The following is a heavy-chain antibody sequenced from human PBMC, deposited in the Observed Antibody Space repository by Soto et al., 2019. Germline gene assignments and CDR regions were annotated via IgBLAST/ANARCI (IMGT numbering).Heavy chain of an antibody. CDR2: ISSSGRTI. CDR1: GFTFSDYY. CDR3: APSLGVVSNWFDP. J-gene: IGHJ5*02. Sequence: QVQLVESGGGLVKPGGSLRLSCAASGFTFSDYYMTWIRQAPGKGLEWVAYISSSGRTIYYADSVKGRFTISRDNAKKSLYLQMNSLRAEDTAVYYCAPSLGVVSNWFDPWGQGTLVTVYS. D-gene: IGHD3-3*01. V-gene: IGHV3-11*01.